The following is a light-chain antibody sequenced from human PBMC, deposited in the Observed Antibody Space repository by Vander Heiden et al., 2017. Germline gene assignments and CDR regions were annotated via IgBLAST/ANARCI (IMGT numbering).Light chain of an antibody. CDR1: QSVSSY. V-gene: IGKV3-11*01. Sequence: EIVLTQSPDNLSLSPGERANLSCRASQSVSSYLAWYQQKPGQAPRLLIYDASNRATGIPARFSGSGSGTDFTLTISSLEPEDFAVYYCQQRSNWPPEITFGQGTRLEIK. J-gene: IGKJ5*01. CDR2: DAS. CDR3: QQRSNWPPEIT.